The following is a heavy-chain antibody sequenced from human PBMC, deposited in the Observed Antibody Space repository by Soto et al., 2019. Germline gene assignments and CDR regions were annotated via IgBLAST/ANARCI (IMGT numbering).Heavy chain of an antibody. CDR2: INTNGGTP. Sequence: GGSLRLSCSASGFAFNSYAMHWVRQAPGKGLEYVSSINTNGGTPYYADSVKGRFTISRDNSKNTLYLQMSSLRSEDTAVYYCVSDIVVVATSDYWGQGT. J-gene: IGHJ4*02. V-gene: IGHV3-64D*06. CDR3: VSDIVVVATSDY. D-gene: IGHD2-21*01. CDR1: GFAFNSYA.